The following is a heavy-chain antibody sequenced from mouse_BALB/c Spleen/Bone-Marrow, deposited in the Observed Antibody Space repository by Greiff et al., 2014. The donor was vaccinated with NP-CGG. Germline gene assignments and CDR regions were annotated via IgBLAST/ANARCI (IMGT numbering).Heavy chain of an antibody. CDR1: GFSLTNYG. CDR3: ARITTATGAMDY. V-gene: IGHV2-9*02. CDR2: IWADGST. J-gene: IGHJ4*01. D-gene: IGHD1-2*01. Sequence: VHLVESGPGLVAPSQSLSITCTVSGFSLTNYGVHWVRQPPGKGLEWLGVIWADGSTNYNSALMSRLSISKDSSKSQVFFKMNSLQTDDTAMYYCARITTATGAMDYWGQGTSVTVSS.